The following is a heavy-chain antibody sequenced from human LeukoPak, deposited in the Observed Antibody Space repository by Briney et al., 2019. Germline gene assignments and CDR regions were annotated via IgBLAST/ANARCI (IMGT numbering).Heavy chain of an antibody. J-gene: IGHJ4*02. CDR2: IKNKANSYIT. V-gene: IGHV3-72*01. Sequence: GGSLRLSCAASGFSFSDHYMDWVRQAPGKGLEWVGRIKNKANSYITEYAASVQGRFTISRDDSQDSLYLQMNSLKTEDTAVHYCATIRGWLGYWGQGTLVTVSS. CDR1: GFSFSDHY. CDR3: ATIRGWLGY. D-gene: IGHD5-24*01.